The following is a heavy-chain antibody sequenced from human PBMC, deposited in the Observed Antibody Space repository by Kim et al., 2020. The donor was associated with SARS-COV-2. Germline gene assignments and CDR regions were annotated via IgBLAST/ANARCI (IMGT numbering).Heavy chain of an antibody. V-gene: IGHV3-11*04. CDR3: ARDGVAGTSDY. D-gene: IGHD6-19*01. Sequence: IYYADSVKVRFTISRDNAKNSPYLQMNSRIAEGTSVYYCARDGVAGTSDYWGQGTLVTVYS. CDR2: I. J-gene: IGHJ4*02.